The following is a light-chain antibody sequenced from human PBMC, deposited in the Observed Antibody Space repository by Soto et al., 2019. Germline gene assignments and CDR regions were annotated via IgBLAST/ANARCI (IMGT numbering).Light chain of an antibody. J-gene: IGKJ4*01. CDR2: AAS. CDR3: QQSYSTPRALT. CDR1: QSISSY. Sequence: DIPMTQSPSSLSASVGDRVTITCRASQSISSYLNWYQQKPGKAPKLLIYAASSLQSGVPSRFSGSGSGTDFTLTISSLQPEDFATYYCQQSYSTPRALTFGGGTKVDIK. V-gene: IGKV1-39*01.